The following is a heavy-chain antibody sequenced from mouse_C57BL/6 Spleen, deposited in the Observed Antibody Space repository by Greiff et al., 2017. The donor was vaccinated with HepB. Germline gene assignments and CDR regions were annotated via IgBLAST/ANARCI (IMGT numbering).Heavy chain of an antibody. D-gene: IGHD2-10*01. CDR1: GYTFTSYW. V-gene: IGHV1-72*01. CDR3: ARSTYYGNYGDWYFDV. J-gene: IGHJ1*03. Sequence: QVQLQQPGAELVKPGASVKLSCKASGYTFTSYWMHWVKQRPGRGLEWIGRIDPNSGGTKYNEKFKSTATLTVDKPASTAYMQLSSLTSEDSAVYYCARSTYYGNYGDWYFDVWGTGTTVTVSS. CDR2: IDPNSGGT.